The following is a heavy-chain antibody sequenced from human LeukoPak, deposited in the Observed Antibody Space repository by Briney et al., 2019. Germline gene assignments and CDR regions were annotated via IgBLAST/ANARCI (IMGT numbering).Heavy chain of an antibody. V-gene: IGHV1-18*01. Sequence: ASVKVSRKASGYTFTSYGISWVRQAPGQGLEWMGWISAYNGNTNYAQKLQGRVTMTTDTSTSTAYMELRSLRSDDTAVYYCARVGVNRFGEFPPDYWGQGTLVTVSS. D-gene: IGHD3-10*02. CDR1: GYTFTSYG. CDR3: ARVGVNRFGEFPPDY. J-gene: IGHJ4*02. CDR2: ISAYNGNT.